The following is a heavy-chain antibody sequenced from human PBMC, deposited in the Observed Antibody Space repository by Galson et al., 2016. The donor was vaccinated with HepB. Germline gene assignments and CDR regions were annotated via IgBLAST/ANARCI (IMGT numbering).Heavy chain of an antibody. V-gene: IGHV4-31*03. D-gene: IGHD4-23*01. J-gene: IGHJ3*02. CDR3: ARVRTTVAQALAFDI. Sequence: TLSLTCTVSGGSISSGGYYWGWVRQHPGKGLEWIGYIYYSGSTYHNPSLKSRVTIAVDTSKNQFSLKLSSVTAADTAVYFCARVRTTVAQALAFDIWGQGTMVTVSS. CDR1: GGSISSGGYY. CDR2: IYYSGST.